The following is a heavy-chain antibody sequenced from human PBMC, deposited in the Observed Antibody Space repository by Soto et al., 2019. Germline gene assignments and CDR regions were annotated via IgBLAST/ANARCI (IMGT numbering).Heavy chain of an antibody. CDR1: GYTFSNYG. J-gene: IGHJ4*02. D-gene: IGHD6-13*01. Sequence: QVQLVQSGAEVRKPGASVKVSCKASGYTFSNYGIFWVRQAPGQGLEWMAWIYPYNGNTNYAQKLQGRVTLTTDASTSTAYMDLRSLTSDDTAMYYCARGLNGAAGGGYWGQGTLVTVSS. V-gene: IGHV1-18*01. CDR2: IYPYNGNT. CDR3: ARGLNGAAGGGY.